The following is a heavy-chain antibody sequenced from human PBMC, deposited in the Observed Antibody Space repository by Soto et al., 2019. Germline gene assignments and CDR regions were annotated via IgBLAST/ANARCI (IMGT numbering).Heavy chain of an antibody. CDR2: ISAYNGNT. J-gene: IGHJ5*02. CDR3: ARVGFDCSSTSCYTSWWFDP. CDR1: GYTFTSYG. D-gene: IGHD2-2*02. Sequence: QVQLVQSGAEVKKPGASVKVSCKASGYTFTSYGISWVRRAPGQGLEWMGWISAYNGNTNYAQKLQGRVTMTTDTSTSTAYMELRSLRSDDTAVYYCARVGFDCSSTSCYTSWWFDPWGQGTLVTVSS. V-gene: IGHV1-18*04.